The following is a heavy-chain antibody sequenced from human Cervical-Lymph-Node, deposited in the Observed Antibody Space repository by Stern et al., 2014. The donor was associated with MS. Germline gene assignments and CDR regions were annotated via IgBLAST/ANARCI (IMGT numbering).Heavy chain of an antibody. CDR3: ARDTNRYGH. CDR1: GFTFSSYG. D-gene: IGHD4-17*01. CDR2: IWHDGSNT. V-gene: IGHV3-33*01. J-gene: IGHJ4*02. Sequence: VQLVESGGGVVQPGRSLRLSCAASGFTFSSYGMHWVRQAPGKGLEWVAGIWHDGSNTNFSDTVKGRFTIARDNSKNTLYMELNSMKAEDTAVYYCARDTNRYGHWGQGTLVTVSS.